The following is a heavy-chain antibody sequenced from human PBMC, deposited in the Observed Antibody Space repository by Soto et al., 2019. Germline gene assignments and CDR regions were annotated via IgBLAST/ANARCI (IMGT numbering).Heavy chain of an antibody. D-gene: IGHD3-3*01. CDR3: ARVRTIFGVVRPDAFDI. CDR2: IWYDGSNK. CDR1: GFTFSSYG. V-gene: IGHV3-33*01. J-gene: IGHJ3*02. Sequence: GGSLRLSCAASGFTFSSYGMHWVRQAPGKGLESVAVIWYDGSNKYYADSVKGRFTISRDNSKNTLYLQMNSLRAEDTAVYYCARVRTIFGVVRPDAFDIWGQGTMVTVSS.